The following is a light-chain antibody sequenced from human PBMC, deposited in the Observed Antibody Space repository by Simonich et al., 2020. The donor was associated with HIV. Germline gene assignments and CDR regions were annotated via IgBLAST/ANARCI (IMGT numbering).Light chain of an antibody. J-gene: IGLJ3*02. Sequence: QLVLTQSPSASASLGASVKLTCTLSSGHSSYAIAWHQQQPAKGPRYLMKVNSDGSHSEGDGIPDRFSGSSSGAERYLTISSLQSEDETDYYCQTWGTGILVFGGGTKLTVL. CDR1: SGHSSYA. CDR3: QTWGTGILV. CDR2: VNSDGSH. V-gene: IGLV4-69*01.